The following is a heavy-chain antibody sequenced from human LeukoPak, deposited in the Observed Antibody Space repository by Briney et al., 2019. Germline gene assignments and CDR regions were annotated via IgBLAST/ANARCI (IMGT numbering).Heavy chain of an antibody. J-gene: IGHJ3*02. CDR1: GYTFTSYD. V-gene: IGHV1-69*05. Sequence: ASVKVSCKASGYTFTSYDINWVRQAPGQGLEWMGRIIPIFGTANYAQKFQGRVTITTDESTSTAYMELSSLRSEDTAVYYCARAILEEYYYDSSGSFGAFDIWGQGTMVTVSS. CDR2: IIPIFGTA. D-gene: IGHD3-22*01. CDR3: ARAILEEYYYDSSGSFGAFDI.